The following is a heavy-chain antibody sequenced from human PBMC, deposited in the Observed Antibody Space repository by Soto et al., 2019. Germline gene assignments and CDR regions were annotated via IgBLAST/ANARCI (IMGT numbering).Heavy chain of an antibody. J-gene: IGHJ6*03. CDR1: GYTFTGYY. D-gene: IGHD6-6*01. CDR3: ATSIAARPHYYYYMDV. CDR2: INPNSGGT. Sequence: ASVKVSCKASGYTFTGYYMHWVRQAPGQGLEWMGWINPNSGGTNYAQKFQGWVTMTRDTSISTAYMELSRLRSDDTAVYYCATSIAARPHYYYYMDVWGKGTTVTVSS. V-gene: IGHV1-2*04.